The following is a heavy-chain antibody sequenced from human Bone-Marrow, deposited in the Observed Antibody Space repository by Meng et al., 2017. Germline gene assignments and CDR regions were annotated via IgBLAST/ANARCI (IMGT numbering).Heavy chain of an antibody. D-gene: IGHD3-22*01. Sequence: GQLQQSGPGPEKPSQALSLTCAISGDSVSSNSAAWHWIRQSPSRGLVWLGRTYYRSKWYTDYAVSVKSRITINPDTSKNQFSLQLNSVTPKDTAVYYCARGDYSSSPSFWGQGTLVTVSS. V-gene: IGHV6-1*01. CDR1: GDSVSSNSAA. CDR3: ARGDYSSSPSF. J-gene: IGHJ4*02. CDR2: TYYRSKWYT.